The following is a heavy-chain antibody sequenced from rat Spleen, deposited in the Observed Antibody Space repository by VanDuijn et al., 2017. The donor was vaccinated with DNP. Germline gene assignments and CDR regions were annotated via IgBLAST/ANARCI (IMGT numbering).Heavy chain of an antibody. CDR2: ISTSGGST. Sequence: EVQLVESGGGLVQPGRSMKLSCAASGFTFSSFPMAWVRQAPTKGLEWVATISTSGGSTYYRDSVKGRFTISRDNAKSTLYLQMNSLRSEDTATYYCTRDDVLFDYWGQGVMVTVSS. V-gene: IGHV5-46*01. J-gene: IGHJ2*01. D-gene: IGHD1-12*01. CDR3: TRDDVLFDY. CDR1: GFTFSSFP.